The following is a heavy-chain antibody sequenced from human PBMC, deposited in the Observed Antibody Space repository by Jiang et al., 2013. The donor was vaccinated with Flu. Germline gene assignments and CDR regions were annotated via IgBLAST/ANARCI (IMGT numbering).Heavy chain of an antibody. CDR1: GYSFTSYW. CDR3: ARRYSSSWHQDYYYYYGMDV. J-gene: IGHJ6*02. V-gene: IGHV5-51*01. CDR2: IYPGDSDT. Sequence: GAEVKKPGESLKISCKGSGYSFTSYWIGWVRQMPGKGLEWMGIIYPGDSDTRYSPSFQGQVTISADKSISTAYLQWSSLKASDTAMYYCARRYSSSWHQDYYYYYGMDVWGQGTTVTVSS. D-gene: IGHD6-13*01.